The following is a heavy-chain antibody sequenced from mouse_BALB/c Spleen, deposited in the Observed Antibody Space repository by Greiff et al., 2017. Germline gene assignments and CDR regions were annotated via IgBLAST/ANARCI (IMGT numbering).Heavy chain of an antibody. CDR1: GYSITSGYY. Sequence: EVHLVESGPGLVKPSQSLSLTCSVTGYSITSGYYWNWIRQFPGNKLEWMGYISYDGSNNYNPSLKNRISITRDTSKNQFFLKLNSVTTEDTATYYCARDKFYYGSSLSYAMDYWGQGTSVTVSS. J-gene: IGHJ4*01. D-gene: IGHD1-1*01. CDR3: ARDKFYYGSSLSYAMDY. CDR2: ISYDGSN. V-gene: IGHV3-6*02.